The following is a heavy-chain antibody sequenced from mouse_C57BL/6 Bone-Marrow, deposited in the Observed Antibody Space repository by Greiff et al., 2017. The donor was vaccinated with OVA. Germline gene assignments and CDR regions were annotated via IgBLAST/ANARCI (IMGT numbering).Heavy chain of an antibody. CDR1: GFNIKNTY. CDR2: IDPANGNT. J-gene: IGHJ4*01. V-gene: IGHV14-3*01. CDR3: ARGAGAVVGGGAMDY. D-gene: IGHD1-1*01. Sequence: EVQLQQSVAELVRPGASVKLSCTASGFNIKNTYMHWVKQRPEQGLEWIGRIDPANGNTKYAPKFQGKATITADTSANTAYLQLSSLTSEDTDIYYGARGAGAVVGGGAMDYWGQGTSVTVSS.